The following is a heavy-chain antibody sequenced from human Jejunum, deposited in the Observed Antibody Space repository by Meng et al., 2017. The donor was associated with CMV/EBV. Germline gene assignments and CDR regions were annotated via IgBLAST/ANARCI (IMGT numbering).Heavy chain of an antibody. Sequence: QVQLVQSGAEVRKPGASVKVSCKASGYTFTDHYIHWVRQAPGQGLEWMGWINPTSAAVNYAEKFQGRVTMTRDTSITTAYMELSRLTSDDSALYYCTRASLRWQLTTLFDNWGQGAMGTVAS. CDR1: GYTFTDHY. J-gene: IGHJ4*02. CDR3: TRASLRWQLTTLFDN. CDR2: INPTSAAV. D-gene: IGHD4-23*01. V-gene: IGHV1-2*02.